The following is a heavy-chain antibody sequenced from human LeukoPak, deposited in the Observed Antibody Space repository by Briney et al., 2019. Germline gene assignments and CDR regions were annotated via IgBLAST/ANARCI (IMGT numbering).Heavy chain of an antibody. V-gene: IGHV3-48*04. CDR3: ARTVRYFDWLFIFDD. CDR2: ISGSSTSI. J-gene: IGHJ4*02. Sequence: GGSLRLSCVASGLIFSNYGINWVRQAPGKGLEWVSYISGSSTSIYYADSVKGRFTISRDDAKNSLYLQMNSLRAEDTAVYYCARTVRYFDWLFIFDDWGQGTLVTVSS. D-gene: IGHD3-9*01. CDR1: GLIFSNYG.